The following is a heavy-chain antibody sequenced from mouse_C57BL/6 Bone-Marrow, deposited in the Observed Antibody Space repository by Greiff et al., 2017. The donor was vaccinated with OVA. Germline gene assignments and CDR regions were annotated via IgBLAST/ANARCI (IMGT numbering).Heavy chain of an antibody. CDR1: GFAFSSSW. CDR2: IYPGDGDT. J-gene: IGHJ1*03. V-gene: IGHV1-82*01. CDR3: ANHYGSSPRWYFDD. D-gene: IGHD1-1*01. Sequence: QVQLQQSGPELVKPGASVKISCTASGFAFSSSWMNWVKQSPGKGLEWIGRIYPGDGDTNYNGKFKGKATLTADKSSSTAYMQLSSLTSEDTAVYFCANHYGSSPRWYFDDWGTGTTVTVSS.